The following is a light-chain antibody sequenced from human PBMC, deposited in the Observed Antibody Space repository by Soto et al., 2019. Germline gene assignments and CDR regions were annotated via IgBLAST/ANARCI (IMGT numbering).Light chain of an antibody. J-gene: IGKJ1*01. V-gene: IGKV3-20*01. CDR1: QTVSSSY. CDR2: AAS. Sequence: EIVLTQSPGTLSLSPGERATLSCRASQTVSSSYLAWYQKTPGQAPRLLIYAASSRATGIPDRFSGSGSGTDFTLTSSRLEPEDFAVYYCQQYRSSPRTFGQGTKVEIK. CDR3: QQYRSSPRT.